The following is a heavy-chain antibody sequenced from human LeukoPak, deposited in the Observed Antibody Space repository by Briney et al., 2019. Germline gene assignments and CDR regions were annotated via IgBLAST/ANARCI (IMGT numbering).Heavy chain of an antibody. CDR1: GGSISSSSDY. D-gene: IGHD6-25*01. V-gene: IGHV4-39*02. J-gene: IGHJ4*02. CDR3: AREFATAAADTRGYFDY. CDR2: FFVSGST. Sequence: SETLSLTCTVSGGSISSSSDYWGWIRQAPGKGLEWIGSFFVSGSTHYNPSLRSRATLFVDTSKNQFSLKLTSMTAADAATYFCAREFATAAADTRGYFDYWGQGTVVAVSS.